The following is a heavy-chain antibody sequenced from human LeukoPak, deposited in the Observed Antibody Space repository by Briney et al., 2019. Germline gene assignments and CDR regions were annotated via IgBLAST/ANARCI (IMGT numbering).Heavy chain of an antibody. CDR3: ARELGDGYNPFDY. CDR2: IYSGGST. D-gene: IGHD5-24*01. Sequence: GGSLRPSCAASGFTVSSNYMSWVRQAPGKGLEWVSVIYSGGSTYYADSVKGRFTISRDSSKNTLYLQMNSLRAEDTAVYYCARELGDGYNPFDYWGQGTLVTVSS. CDR1: GFTVSSNY. J-gene: IGHJ4*02. V-gene: IGHV3-53*01.